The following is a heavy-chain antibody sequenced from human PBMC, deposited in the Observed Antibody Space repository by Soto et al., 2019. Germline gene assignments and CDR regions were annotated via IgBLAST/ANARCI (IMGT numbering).Heavy chain of an antibody. CDR1: GFTVSNNY. V-gene: IGHV3-53*04. CDR3: ARCDYGGDDHYDYYMDV. Sequence: EVQLVESGGDLVQPGGSLRLSCAASGFTVSNNYMSWVRQAPGKGLEWVSVIFPGGGTYSADSVKGRFAISRHTSKNTLYLQMNSLTAEDTDVYYCARCDYGGDDHYDYYMDVWGKGTTVTVSS. J-gene: IGHJ6*03. CDR2: IFPGGGT. D-gene: IGHD3-10*01.